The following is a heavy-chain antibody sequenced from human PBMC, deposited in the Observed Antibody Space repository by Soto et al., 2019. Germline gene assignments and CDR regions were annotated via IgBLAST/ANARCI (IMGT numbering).Heavy chain of an antibody. Sequence: QVQLVQSGAEVKKPGSSVKVSCKASGGTFSSYAISWVRQAPGQGLEWMGGIIPIFGTANYAQKFQGRVTITADESTSTAYMELSSLRSEDTAVYYCARDLSRVRLGELSLSSYYGMDVWGQGTTVTVSS. D-gene: IGHD3-16*02. CDR2: IIPIFGTA. CDR3: ARDLSRVRLGELSLSSYYGMDV. CDR1: GGTFSSYA. V-gene: IGHV1-69*01. J-gene: IGHJ6*02.